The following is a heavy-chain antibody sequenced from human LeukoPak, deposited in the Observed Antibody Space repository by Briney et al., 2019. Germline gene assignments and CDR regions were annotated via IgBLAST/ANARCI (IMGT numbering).Heavy chain of an antibody. CDR2: IIPIFGTA. J-gene: IGHJ4*02. CDR1: GGTFSSYA. D-gene: IGHD3-3*01. CDR3: ARSPPDFWSGYADY. Sequence: SVKVSCKASGGTFSSYAISWVRQAPGQGPEWMGGIIPIFGTANYAQKFQGRVTITADESTSTAYMELSSLRSEDTAVYYCARSPPDFWSGYADYWGQGTLVTVSS. V-gene: IGHV1-69*13.